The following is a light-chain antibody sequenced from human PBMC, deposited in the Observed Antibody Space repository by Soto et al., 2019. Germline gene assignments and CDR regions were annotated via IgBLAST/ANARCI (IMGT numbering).Light chain of an antibody. CDR3: SSYTSSSTLP. CDR1: SRDVGGYNY. CDR2: EVS. J-gene: IGLJ1*01. Sequence: QSALTQPAAVSGSPGQSITISCTGTSRDVGGYNYVSWYLQHPGKAPKLMIYEVSNRPSGVSNRFSGSKSGNTASLTISGLQAEDEADYYCSSYTSSSTLPFGTGTKLTVL. V-gene: IGLV2-14*01.